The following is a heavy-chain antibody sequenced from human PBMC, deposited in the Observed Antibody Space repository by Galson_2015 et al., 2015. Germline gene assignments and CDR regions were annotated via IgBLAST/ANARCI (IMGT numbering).Heavy chain of an antibody. CDR2: VIPLFGTP. J-gene: IGHJ5*02. CDR1: GGAFRSYA. V-gene: IGHV1-69*13. D-gene: IGHD1-1*01. CDR3: ASGNERGVLPANWFDP. Sequence: SVKVSCKASGGAFRSYAINWVRQAPGQGLEWVGGVIPLFGTPKYAQKFQGRVTITADESTNTAYMELSSLRSDDTAVFFCASGNERGVLPANWFDPWGQGTLVIVS.